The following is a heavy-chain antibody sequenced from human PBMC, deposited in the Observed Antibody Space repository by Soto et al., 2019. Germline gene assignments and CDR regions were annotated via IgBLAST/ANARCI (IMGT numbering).Heavy chain of an antibody. CDR2: INPNSGGT. Sequence: GASVKVSCKASGYTFTGYDMHWVRQAPGQGLEWMGWINPNSGGTNYAQKIQGWVTMTRDTSISTAYMELSRLRSDDTAVYYCARSRAVAGTSSDAFDTRGQAPTVTV. J-gene: IGHJ3*02. CDR1: GYTFTGYD. CDR3: ARSRAVAGTSSDAFDT. D-gene: IGHD6-19*01. V-gene: IGHV1-2*04.